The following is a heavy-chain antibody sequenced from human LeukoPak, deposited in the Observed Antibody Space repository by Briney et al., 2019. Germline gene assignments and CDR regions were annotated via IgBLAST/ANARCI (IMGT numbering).Heavy chain of an antibody. CDR2: ISYDGSNK. V-gene: IGHV3-30*04. Sequence: GGSLRLSCAASGFTFSSYAMHCVRQAPGKGLEWVAVISYDGSNKYYADSVKGRFTISRDNSKNTLYLQMNSLGAEDTAVYYCAKDRIGSGYYFDDYWGQGNLVTVSS. J-gene: IGHJ4*02. CDR3: AKDRIGSGYYFDDY. D-gene: IGHD3-22*01. CDR1: GFTFSSYA.